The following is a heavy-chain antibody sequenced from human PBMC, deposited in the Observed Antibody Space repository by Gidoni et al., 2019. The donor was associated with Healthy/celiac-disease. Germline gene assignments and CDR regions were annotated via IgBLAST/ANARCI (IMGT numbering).Heavy chain of an antibody. D-gene: IGHD6-13*01. Sequence: QVQLQESGPGLVKPSETLSLTCTVSGGSISSYYWSWIRQPPGKGLEWIGYIYYSGSTNYNPSLKSRVTISVDTSKNQFSLKLSSVTAADTAVYYCARDSGQQNYYYGMDVWGQGTTVTVSS. V-gene: IGHV4-59*01. CDR1: GGSISSYY. CDR2: IYYSGST. J-gene: IGHJ6*02. CDR3: ARDSGQQNYYYGMDV.